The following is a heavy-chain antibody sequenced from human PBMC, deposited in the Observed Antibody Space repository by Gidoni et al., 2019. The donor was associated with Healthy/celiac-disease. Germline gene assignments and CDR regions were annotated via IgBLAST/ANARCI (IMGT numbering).Heavy chain of an antibody. V-gene: IGHV3-74*01. J-gene: IGHJ5*02. CDR1: GFTFSSYW. CDR2: SNSDGSST. D-gene: IGHD6-6*01. Sequence: EVQLVESGGGLVQPGGSLRLSCAASGFTFSSYWMHWVRQAPGKGLVWVSRSNSDGSSTSYADSVKGRFTISRDNAKNTLYLQMNSLRAEDTAVYYCARDLFSSSTPDLWFDPWGQGTLVTVSS. CDR3: ARDLFSSSTPDLWFDP.